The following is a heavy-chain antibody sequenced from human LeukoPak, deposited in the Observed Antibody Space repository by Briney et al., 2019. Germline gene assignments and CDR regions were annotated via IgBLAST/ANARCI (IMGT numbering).Heavy chain of an antibody. CDR3: ARDPGLLWFGEYIGAFDY. Sequence: SETLSLTCTVSGGSISSGSYYWSWIRQPAGKGLEWIGRIYTSGSTNYNPSLKSRVTISVDTSKNQFSLKLSSVTAAGTAVYYCARDPGLLWFGEYIGAFDYWGQGTLVTVSS. D-gene: IGHD3-10*01. CDR2: IYTSGST. J-gene: IGHJ4*02. CDR1: GGSISSGSYY. V-gene: IGHV4-61*02.